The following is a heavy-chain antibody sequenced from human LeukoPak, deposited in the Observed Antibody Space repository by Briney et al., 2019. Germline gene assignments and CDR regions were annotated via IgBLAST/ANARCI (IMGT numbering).Heavy chain of an antibody. V-gene: IGHV4-59*08. CDR1: GGSISSYY. CDR2: IYYSGST. D-gene: IGHD3-3*01. CDR3: ARHGTYYDFWSGSGDAFDI. J-gene: IGHJ3*02. Sequence: SETLFLTCTVSGGSISSYYWSWIRQPPGKGLEWIGYIYYSGSTNYNPSLKSRVTISVDTSKNQFSLKLSSVTAADTAVYYCARHGTYYDFWSGSGDAFDIWGQGTMVTVSS.